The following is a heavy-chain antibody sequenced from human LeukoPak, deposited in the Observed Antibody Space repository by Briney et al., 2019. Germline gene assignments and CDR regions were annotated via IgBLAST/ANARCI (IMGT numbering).Heavy chain of an antibody. CDR2: ISSDSSFT. D-gene: IGHD6-13*01. V-gene: IGHV3-11*06. CDR1: GFIFSDYD. Sequence: PGGSLRLSCAASGFIFSDYDMSWIRQAPGKGLEWVSVISSDSSFTNYAESVKGRFTVSRDNAKNSLYLLMNSLRAEDTAVYYCARVGRNSGWYAADVWGQGTTVTVSS. J-gene: IGHJ6*02. CDR3: ARVGRNSGWYAADV.